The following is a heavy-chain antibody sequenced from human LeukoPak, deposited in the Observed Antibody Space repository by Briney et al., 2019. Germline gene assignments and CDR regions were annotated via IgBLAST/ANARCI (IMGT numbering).Heavy chain of an antibody. CDR2: IHQDGADK. J-gene: IGHJ3*01. Sequence: GGSLRLSCAASGFTFDDYAMHWVRQAPRKGLEWVANIHQDGADKDYVDSVAGRFTISRDNAKNSVYLEMNRLRVEDTAVYYCARDSTGWQANAYDVWGQGTMVTVSS. CDR3: ARDSTGWQANAYDV. CDR1: GFTFDDYA. V-gene: IGHV3-7*01. D-gene: IGHD2-8*02.